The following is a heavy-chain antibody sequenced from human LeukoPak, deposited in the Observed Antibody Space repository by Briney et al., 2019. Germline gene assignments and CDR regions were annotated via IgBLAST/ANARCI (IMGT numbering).Heavy chain of an antibody. Sequence: PSETLSLTCTVSGGSISSYYWSWIRQPPGKGLEWIGYTYYSGGTNYNPSLKSRVTISVDTSKNQFSLKLSSVTAADTAVYYCARVSIPGYSSSWFDYWGQGTLVTVSS. J-gene: IGHJ4*02. D-gene: IGHD6-13*01. CDR2: TYYSGGT. CDR3: ARVSIPGYSSSWFDY. V-gene: IGHV4-59*01. CDR1: GGSISSYY.